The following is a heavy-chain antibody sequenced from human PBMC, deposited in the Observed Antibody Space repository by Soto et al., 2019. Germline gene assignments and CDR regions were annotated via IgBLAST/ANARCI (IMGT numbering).Heavy chain of an antibody. V-gene: IGHV1-2*04. CDR2: INPNSGGT. CDR1: GYTFTGYY. Sequence: ASVKVSCKASGYTFTGYYMHWVRQAPGQGLEWMGWINPNSGGTNYAQKFQGWVTMTRDTSISTAYMERSRLRSDDTAVYYCARGMAAGDWGGMDVWGQGTTVTVSS. D-gene: IGHD2-21*02. CDR3: ARGMAAGDWGGMDV. J-gene: IGHJ6*02.